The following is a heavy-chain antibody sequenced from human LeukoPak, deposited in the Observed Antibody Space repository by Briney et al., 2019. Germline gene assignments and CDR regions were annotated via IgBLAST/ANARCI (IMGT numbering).Heavy chain of an antibody. CDR1: GGSISSYY. J-gene: IGHJ3*02. CDR3: ARDKGRPHFDI. V-gene: IGHV4-59*01. CDR2: IYYSGST. Sequence: PSETLSLTCTVSGGSISSYYWSWIRQPPGKGLEWIGYIYYSGSTNYNPSLKSRVTISVDTSKNQFSLKLSYVTAADTAVYYCARDKGRPHFDIWGQGTMVTVSS.